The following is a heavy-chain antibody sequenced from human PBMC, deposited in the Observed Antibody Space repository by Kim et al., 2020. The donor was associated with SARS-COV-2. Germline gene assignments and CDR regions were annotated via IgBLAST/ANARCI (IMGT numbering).Heavy chain of an antibody. CDR3: ARGGGYCSGGSCYLNFDY. D-gene: IGHD2-15*01. V-gene: IGHV4-59*09. J-gene: IGHJ4*02. Sequence: KSRITISVDTSKNRFSLKLSSVTAADTAVYYCARGGGYCSGGSCYLNFDYWGQGTLVTVSS.